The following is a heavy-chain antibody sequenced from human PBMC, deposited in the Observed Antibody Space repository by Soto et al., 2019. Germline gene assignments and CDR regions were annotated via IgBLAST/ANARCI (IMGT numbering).Heavy chain of an antibody. J-gene: IGHJ4*02. CDR3: ASSGGYSGSLDY. V-gene: IGHV1-69*06. D-gene: IGHD5-12*01. CDR1: GGTFSSYA. CDR2: IIPIFGTA. Sequence: SVKVSCKASGGTFSSYANSWVRQAPGQGLEWMGGIIPIFGTANYAQKFQGRVTITADKSTSTAYMELSSLRSEDTAVYYCASSGGYSGSLDYWGQGTLVTVSS.